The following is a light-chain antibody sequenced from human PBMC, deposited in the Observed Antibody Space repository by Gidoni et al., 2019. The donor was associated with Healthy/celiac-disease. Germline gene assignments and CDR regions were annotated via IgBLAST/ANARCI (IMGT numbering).Light chain of an antibody. Sequence: ELVLKQSPGTLSLSPGERDTLSCRASQSVSSSYLAWYQQKPGQAPRLLIYGASSRATGIPDSFSGSGSGTDFTLTISRLEPEDFAVYYCQQYGSSPRTCGSGTKVDIK. J-gene: IGKJ3*01. CDR3: QQYGSSPRT. V-gene: IGKV3-20*01. CDR2: GAS. CDR1: QSVSSSY.